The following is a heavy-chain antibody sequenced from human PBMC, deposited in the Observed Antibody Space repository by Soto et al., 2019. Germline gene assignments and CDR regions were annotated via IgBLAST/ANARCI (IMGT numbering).Heavy chain of an antibody. CDR1: GYTFTSSA. V-gene: IGHV1-3*01. D-gene: IGHD2-15*01. Sequence: ASVKVSCKASGYTFTSSAMHWVRQAPGQRLEWMGWINAGNGNTKYSQKFQGRVTITRDTSASTAYMELSSLRSEDTAVYHGAVVVAATNWFDPWGQGTLVTVYS. CDR2: INAGNGNT. J-gene: IGHJ5*02. CDR3: AVVVAATNWFDP.